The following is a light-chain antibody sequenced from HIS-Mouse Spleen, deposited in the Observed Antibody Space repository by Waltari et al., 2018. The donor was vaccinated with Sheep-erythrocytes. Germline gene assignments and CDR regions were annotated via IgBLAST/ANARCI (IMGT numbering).Light chain of an antibody. J-gene: IGLJ3*02. CDR2: EGS. CDR1: SSDVGSYNL. V-gene: IGLV2-23*01. CDR3: CSYAGSSTPWV. Sequence: QSALTQPASVSGSPGQSITISCTGTSSDVGSYNLVSWYQQHPGKTPKLMIYEGSKLPSGVSNRFSGSKSDNTASLTISGLQAEDEADYYCCSYAGSSTPWVFGGGTKLTVL.